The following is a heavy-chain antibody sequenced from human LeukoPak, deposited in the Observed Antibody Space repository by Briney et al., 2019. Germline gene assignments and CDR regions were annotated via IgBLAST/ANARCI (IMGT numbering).Heavy chain of an antibody. CDR3: ASQSIYDSSADYFDY. J-gene: IGHJ4*02. V-gene: IGHV4-59*01. D-gene: IGHD3-22*01. CDR2: IHYSGST. CDR1: GGSISSYY. Sequence: SETLSLTCTVSGGSISSYYWSWIRQPPGKGLEWIGYIHYSGSTNYNPSLKSRVTISVDTSKNQFSLKLSSVTAADTAVYYCASQSIYDSSADYFDYWGQGTLVTVSS.